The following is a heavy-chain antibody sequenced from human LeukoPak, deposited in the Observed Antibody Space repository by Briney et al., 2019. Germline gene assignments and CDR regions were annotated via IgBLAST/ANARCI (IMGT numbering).Heavy chain of an antibody. CDR2: INPNSGGT. J-gene: IGHJ5*02. Sequence: GASVKVSCKASGYTFTGYYMHWVRQAPGQGLEWMGWINPNSGGTNYAQKFQGRVTMTRDTSISTAYMELSRLRSDDTAVYYCARPYNWSDGEDWFDPWGQGTLVTVSS. CDR3: ARPYNWSDGEDWFDP. V-gene: IGHV1-2*02. D-gene: IGHD1-1*01. CDR1: GYTFTGYY.